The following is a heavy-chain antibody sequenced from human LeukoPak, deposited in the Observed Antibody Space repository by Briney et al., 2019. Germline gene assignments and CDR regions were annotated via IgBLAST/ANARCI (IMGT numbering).Heavy chain of an antibody. D-gene: IGHD2-15*01. CDR3: ARGGYSSDWYYYFDP. V-gene: IGHV5-10-1*01. CDR2: IDPEDSYT. J-gene: IGHJ5*02. Sequence: GESLKISCKASGYNFADFWISWVRQMPGRGLEWMGRIDPEDSYTNYNPSFEGHVTISADKSNNTAYLQLRSLKASDTAMYYCARGGYSSDWYYYFDPWGQGTLVTVSS. CDR1: GYNFADFW.